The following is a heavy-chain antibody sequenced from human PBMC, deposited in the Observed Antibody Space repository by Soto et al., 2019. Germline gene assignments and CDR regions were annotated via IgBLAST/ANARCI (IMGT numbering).Heavy chain of an antibody. CDR3: TRVRIADSRHSGLGDS. V-gene: IGHV3-66*01. Sequence: QLVESGGGLVRPGESPRLSCAASGFSVSTNYMNWVRQAPGKGLEWVSVIYSGGVAHYAASVRGRFTISRDSSKNTLYLQMNSLRAEDTAVYYCTRVRIADSRHSGLGDSWGQGTLVIVSS. CDR2: IYSGGVA. D-gene: IGHD3-10*01. CDR1: GFSVSTNY. J-gene: IGHJ4*02.